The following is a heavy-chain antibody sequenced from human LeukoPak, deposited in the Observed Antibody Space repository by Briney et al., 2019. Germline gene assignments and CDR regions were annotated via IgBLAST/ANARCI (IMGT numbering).Heavy chain of an antibody. J-gene: IGHJ5*02. CDR3: ARARIAAAVFDP. D-gene: IGHD6-13*01. CDR2: INPNSGGT. CDR1: GYTFTGYY. Sequence: GASVKVSCKASGYTFTGYYMHWVRQAPGLGLEWMGWINPNSGGTNYAQKFQGRVTMTRDTSISTAYMELSRLRSDDTAVYYCARARIAAAVFDPWGQGTLVTVSS. V-gene: IGHV1-2*02.